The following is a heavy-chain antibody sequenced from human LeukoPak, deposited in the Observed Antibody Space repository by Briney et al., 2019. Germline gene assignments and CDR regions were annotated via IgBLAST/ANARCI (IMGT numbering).Heavy chain of an antibody. Sequence: ASVKVSCKASGYTFTGHYMHWVRQAPGQGLGWMGWINPNSGGTDYAQKFQGRVTMTRDTSISTVNMGLRRLRSDDTAVYYCARGRQYCSGGSCYFYYNYGMDVWGQGTTVTVSS. CDR2: INPNSGGT. D-gene: IGHD2-15*01. CDR1: GYTFTGHY. CDR3: ARGRQYCSGGSCYFYYNYGMDV. J-gene: IGHJ6*02. V-gene: IGHV1-2*02.